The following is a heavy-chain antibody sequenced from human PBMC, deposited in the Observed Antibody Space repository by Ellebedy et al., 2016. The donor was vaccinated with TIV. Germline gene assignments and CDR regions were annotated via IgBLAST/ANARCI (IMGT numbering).Heavy chain of an antibody. J-gene: IGHJ4*02. CDR1: GFTFSSYG. CDR2: IWSDGTTK. V-gene: IGHV3-33*01. CDR3: AREIIYGGYYFDY. D-gene: IGHD4-23*01. Sequence: LSLTXXASGFTFSSYGMHWVRQAPGKGLEWVAVIWSDGTTKYYSDSVKGRFTISRDNSKNTLYLQMNSLRAEDTAVYYCAREIIYGGYYFDYWGQGTLVTVSS.